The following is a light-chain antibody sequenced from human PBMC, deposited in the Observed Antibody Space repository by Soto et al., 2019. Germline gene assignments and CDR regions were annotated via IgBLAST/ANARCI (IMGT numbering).Light chain of an antibody. Sequence: AIRMTQSPSSLSASTGDRVTITCRAIQGISSYLAWYQQKPGKAPKLLIYAASTLQSGVPSRFSGSGSGTDFTLTISCLQSEDFATYYCQQYYSYPWTFGKGTKVEIK. CDR1: QGISSY. V-gene: IGKV1-8*01. J-gene: IGKJ1*01. CDR2: AAS. CDR3: QQYYSYPWT.